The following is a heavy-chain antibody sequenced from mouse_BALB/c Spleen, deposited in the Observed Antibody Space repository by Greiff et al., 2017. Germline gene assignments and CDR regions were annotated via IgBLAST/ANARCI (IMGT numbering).Heavy chain of an antibody. CDR1: GYTFTSYV. CDR3: ARGRGDYDYDEEFDC. V-gene: IGHV1-14*01. CDR2: INPYNDGT. D-gene: IGHD2-4*01. J-gene: IGHJ2*01. Sequence: EVKVVESGPELVKPGASVKMSCKASGYTFTSYVMHWVKQKPGQGLEWIGYINPYNDGTKYNEKFKGKATLTSDKSSSTAYMELSSLTSEDSAVYYCARGRGDYDYDEEFDCWGQGTTLTVSS.